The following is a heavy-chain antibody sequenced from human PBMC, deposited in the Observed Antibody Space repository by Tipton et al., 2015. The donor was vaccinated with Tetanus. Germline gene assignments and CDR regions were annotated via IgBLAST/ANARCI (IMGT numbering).Heavy chain of an antibody. CDR3: ARGYCSSTSCYKNWYFDL. CDR2: IIPILGIA. J-gene: IGHJ2*01. CDR1: GGTFSSYA. D-gene: IGHD2-2*02. Sequence: QSGAEVKKPGSSVKVSCKASGGTFSSYAISWVRQAPGQGLEWMGRIIPILGIANYAQKFQGRVTITADKSTSTAYMELSSLRSEDTAVYYCARGYCSSTSCYKNWYFDLWGRGTLVTVSS. V-gene: IGHV1-69*04.